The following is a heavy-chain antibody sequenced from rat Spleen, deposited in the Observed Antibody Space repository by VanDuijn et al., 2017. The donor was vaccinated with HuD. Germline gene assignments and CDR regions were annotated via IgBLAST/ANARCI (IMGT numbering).Heavy chain of an antibody. J-gene: IGHJ2*01. D-gene: IGHD3-1*01. CDR3: ARQRTLYYFDY. CDR2: ISPSGGST. CDR1: GFTYSNYV. V-gene: IGHV5S23*01. Sequence: EVQLVESGGGLAQPGNSLKLSCAASGFTYSNYVMAWVRQAPTKGLEWVASISPSGGSTYYRDSVKGRFTISRDNAKSTLYLHMDSLRSEETATYYCARQRTLYYFDYWGQGVMVPVSP.